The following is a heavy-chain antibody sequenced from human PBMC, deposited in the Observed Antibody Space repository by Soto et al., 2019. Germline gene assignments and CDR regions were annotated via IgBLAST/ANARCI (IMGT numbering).Heavy chain of an antibody. CDR2: VSSTGNT. D-gene: IGHD3-22*01. J-gene: IGHJ5*02. CDR1: GSSLHSHY. V-gene: IGHV4-59*11. CDR3: ARFSPPRKSYDSNPGWFDP. Sequence: PSETLSLTCTVVGSSLHSHYWTWIRQSAGIVLEWIGYVSSTGNTNYNPSLKSRVTLSLDTSTNEVSLSLASVTAADAAVYFCARFSPPRKSYDSNPGWFDPWGQGILVTVS.